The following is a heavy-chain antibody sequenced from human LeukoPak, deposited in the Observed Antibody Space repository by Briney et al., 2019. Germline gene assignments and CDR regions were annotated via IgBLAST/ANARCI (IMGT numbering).Heavy chain of an antibody. CDR2: MNPSGRT. CDR3: ARGLKPYCTNGVCYTGDF. D-gene: IGHD2-8*01. CDR1: GGSLSGFY. J-gene: IGHJ4*02. Sequence: SEPLSLTCGVYGGSLSGFYWNWIRQPPGKGLEWIGEMNPSGRTTYNPSLKSRVSMSLDTSKNQFSLKLSSVTAADTAVYYCARGLKPYCTNGVCYTGDFWGQGTLVTVSP. V-gene: IGHV4-34*01.